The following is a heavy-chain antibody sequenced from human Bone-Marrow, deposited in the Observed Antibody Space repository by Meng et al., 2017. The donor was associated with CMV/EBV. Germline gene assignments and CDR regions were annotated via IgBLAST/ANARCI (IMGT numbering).Heavy chain of an antibody. CDR3: ARDRRGDSSGYVFGTGYFDL. Sequence: GESLKISCAASGFTVSSNYMNWVRQAPGKGLEWVSVIYSGGITYYADSVKGRFTISRDNSKNTLYLHMNILRAEDTAVYYCARDRRGDSSGYVFGTGYFDLWGRGSLVTVSS. V-gene: IGHV3-53*01. CDR1: GFTVSSNY. D-gene: IGHD3-22*01. J-gene: IGHJ2*01. CDR2: IYSGGIT.